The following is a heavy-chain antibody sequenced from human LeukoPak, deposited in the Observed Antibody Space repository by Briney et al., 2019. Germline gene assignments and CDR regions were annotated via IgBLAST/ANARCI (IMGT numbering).Heavy chain of an antibody. CDR1: GFTFSNAE. CDR2: IKSKTDGGTT. CDR3: TTDKGPYYGDYLFDY. D-gene: IGHD4-17*01. Sequence: GGSLRLSCAASGFTFSNAEMSWVRQAPGKGLEWVGRIKSKTDGGTTDYAAPVKGRFTISRDDSKNTLYLQMNSLKTEDTAVYYCTTDKGPYYGDYLFDYWGQGTLVTVSS. V-gene: IGHV3-15*01. J-gene: IGHJ4*02.